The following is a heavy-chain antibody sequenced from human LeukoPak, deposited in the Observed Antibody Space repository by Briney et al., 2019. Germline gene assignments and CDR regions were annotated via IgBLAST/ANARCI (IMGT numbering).Heavy chain of an antibody. CDR1: GFTFDDFG. D-gene: IGHD2-21*01. CDR2: ISWNGVST. J-gene: IGHJ1*01. CDR3: ARASSTESYSAEYFEH. Sequence: SGGSLRLSCAPSGFTFDDFGMSWVRQTPGKGLEWVSGISWNGVSTGYADSVKGRFTISRDNAKNSVYLQLNSLTAGDTAIYYCARASSTESYSAEYFEHWGQGTLVTVSS. V-gene: IGHV3-20*04.